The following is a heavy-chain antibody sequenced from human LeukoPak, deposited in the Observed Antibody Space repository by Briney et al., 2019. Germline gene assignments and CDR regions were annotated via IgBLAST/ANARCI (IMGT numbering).Heavy chain of an antibody. V-gene: IGHV3-21*01. Sequence: PGGSLRLSCAASVFTFSRYGINWVRQAPGKGLEWVSSIISSSSYIYYADSVKGRFTISRDNAKNSLFLQMNSLRAEDTAVYYCARDPDWSSTSCYEGSYWGQGTLVTVSS. CDR1: VFTFSRYG. D-gene: IGHD2-2*01. J-gene: IGHJ4*02. CDR3: ARDPDWSSTSCYEGSY. CDR2: IISSSSYI.